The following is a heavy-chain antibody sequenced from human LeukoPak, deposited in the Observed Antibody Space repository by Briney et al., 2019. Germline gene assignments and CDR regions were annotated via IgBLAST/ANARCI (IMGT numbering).Heavy chain of an antibody. Sequence: GGSLRLSCAASGFTFSSNWMHWVRQGPGKGLVWVSRINPDWSRTDYAESVKGRFTISRDNAKNTLSLEMNSLGDEDTAVYYCSRDFNGRNDFWGQGTLVTVSS. D-gene: IGHD2-8*01. CDR2: INPDWSRT. CDR3: SRDFNGRNDF. J-gene: IGHJ4*02. CDR1: GFTFSSNW. V-gene: IGHV3-74*01.